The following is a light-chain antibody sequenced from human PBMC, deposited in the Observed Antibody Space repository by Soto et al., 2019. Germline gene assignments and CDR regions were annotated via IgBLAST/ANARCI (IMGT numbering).Light chain of an antibody. CDR3: ATWDDGLNGYV. Sequence: QSVLTQPPSASGTPGQRVTISCSGSNSNIGSNTVSWYQQLPGTAPRLLIYSNNQRPSGVPDRFSASRSGTSASLAISGLQSEDEADYYCATWDDGLNGYVFGTGTKLTVL. CDR2: SNN. J-gene: IGLJ1*01. V-gene: IGLV1-44*01. CDR1: NSNIGSNT.